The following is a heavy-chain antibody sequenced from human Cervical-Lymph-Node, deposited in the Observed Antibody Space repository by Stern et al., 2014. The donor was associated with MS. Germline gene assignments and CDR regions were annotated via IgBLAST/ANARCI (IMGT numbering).Heavy chain of an antibody. Sequence: QVQLQESGPGLVKPSQTLSLTCTVSGASISSGTSYWSWIRQPAGGGLEWIGRLHASGATYFNPSLKRRVTIPGDTSKNQFSRNLNSVTAADTAVYYCARGHWELLGNNYFDSWGQGTLVTVSS. D-gene: IGHD1-26*01. V-gene: IGHV4-61*02. J-gene: IGHJ4*02. CDR3: ARGHWELLGNNYFDS. CDR2: LHASGAT. CDR1: GASISSGTSY.